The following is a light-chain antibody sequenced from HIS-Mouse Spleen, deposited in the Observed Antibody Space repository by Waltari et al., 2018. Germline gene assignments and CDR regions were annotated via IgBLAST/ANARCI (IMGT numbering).Light chain of an antibody. CDR2: EDS. Sequence: SYELTQPPPVSVSPGPTARITCSGDALPKKESDWYQQKSGQAPVLVIYEDSKRPSGIPERFSGSSSGTMATLTISGAQVEDEADYYCYSTDSSGNHRVFGGGTKLTVL. CDR3: YSTDSSGNHRV. CDR1: ALPKKE. V-gene: IGLV3-10*01. J-gene: IGLJ2*01.